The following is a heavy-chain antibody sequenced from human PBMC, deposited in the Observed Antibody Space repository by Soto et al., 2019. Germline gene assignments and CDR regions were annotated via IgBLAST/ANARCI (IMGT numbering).Heavy chain of an antibody. CDR1: GCSISSYY. V-gene: IGHV4-59*08. D-gene: IGHD6-19*01. Sequence: TSETLSLTCTVSGCSISSYYWSWIRQPPGKGLEWIGYIYYSGSTNYNPSLKSRVTISVDTSKNQFSLKLSSVTAADTAVYYCARASSVGTLAIGYHWFEPWCPGPLVTVAS. CDR2: IYYSGST. CDR3: ARASSVGTLAIGYHWFEP. J-gene: IGHJ5*02.